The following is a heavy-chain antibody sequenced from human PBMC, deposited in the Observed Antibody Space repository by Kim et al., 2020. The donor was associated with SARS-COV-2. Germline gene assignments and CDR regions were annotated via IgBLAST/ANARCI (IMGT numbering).Heavy chain of an antibody. D-gene: IGHD4-17*01. CDR3: ARDEDYGGISGYYHYYMDV. CDR1: GYTFTSYA. J-gene: IGHJ6*03. V-gene: IGHV7-4-1*02. Sequence: ASVKVSCKASGYTFTSYAMNWVRQAPGQGLEWMGWINTNTGNPTYAQGFTGRFVFSLDTSVSTAYLQISSLKAEDTAVYYCARDEDYGGISGYYHYYMDVWGKGTTVTVSS. CDR2: INTNTGNP.